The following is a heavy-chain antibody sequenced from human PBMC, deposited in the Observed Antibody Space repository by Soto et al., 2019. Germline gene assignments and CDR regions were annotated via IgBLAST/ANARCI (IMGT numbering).Heavy chain of an antibody. Sequence: SETLSLTCTVSGSSINSSGYYWFWIRQPPGKGLEWIGSMFYVVSTYYNPSLKSRVTVSVDTSKNQFSLNLRSVTAADTAVYYCARLPSRHLVDYWGQGTLVTVSS. CDR1: GSSINSSGYY. J-gene: IGHJ4*02. CDR2: MFYVVST. CDR3: ARLPSRHLVDY. V-gene: IGHV4-39*01. D-gene: IGHD3-3*02.